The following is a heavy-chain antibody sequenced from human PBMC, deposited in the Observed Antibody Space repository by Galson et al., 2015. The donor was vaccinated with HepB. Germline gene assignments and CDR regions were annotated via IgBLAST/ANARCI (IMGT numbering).Heavy chain of an antibody. CDR1: GFSFNRYW. J-gene: IGHJ4*02. CDR3: VRDGDAWNFDY. D-gene: IGHD1-1*01. Sequence: SLRLSCAASGFSFNRYWMHWGRHGPGKGLLWVSRIKGDGSHTIYADSVKGRFPISRDNAKDTLYLHMHSLRAEDTAVYYCVRDGDAWNFDYWGQGTLVTVSS. V-gene: IGHV3-74*01. CDR2: IKGDGSHT.